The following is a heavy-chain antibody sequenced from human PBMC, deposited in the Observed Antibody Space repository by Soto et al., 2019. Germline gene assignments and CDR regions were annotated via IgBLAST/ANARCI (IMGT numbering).Heavy chain of an antibody. Sequence: QVQLQQWGAGLLKPSETLSLTCAVYGGSFSGYYWSWIRQPPGKGLEWIGEINHSGSTNYNPSLKSRVTISVDTSKNQFSLKLSSVSAAVTAMYYCASNVRGSGRILAFDIWGQGTMVTVSS. J-gene: IGHJ3*02. CDR1: GGSFSGYY. CDR2: INHSGST. D-gene: IGHD3-10*01. CDR3: ASNVRGSGRILAFDI. V-gene: IGHV4-34*01.